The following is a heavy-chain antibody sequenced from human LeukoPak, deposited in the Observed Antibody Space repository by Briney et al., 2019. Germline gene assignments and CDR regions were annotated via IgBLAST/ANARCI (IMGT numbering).Heavy chain of an antibody. D-gene: IGHD2-2*01. CDR3: AKIQLPKRYYYYGVDV. CDR2: ISYDGSNK. Sequence: GGSLRLSCAASGFTFSSYGMHWVRQAPGKGLEWVAVISYDGSNKYYADSVKGRFTISRDNSKNTLYLQMNSLRAEDTAVYYCAKIQLPKRYYYYGVDVWGQGTTVTVSS. CDR1: GFTFSSYG. J-gene: IGHJ6*02. V-gene: IGHV3-30*18.